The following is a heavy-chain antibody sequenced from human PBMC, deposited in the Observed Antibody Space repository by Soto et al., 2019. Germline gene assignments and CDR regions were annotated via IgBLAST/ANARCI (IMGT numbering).Heavy chain of an antibody. Sequence: QVQLVQSGAEVKKPGASVKVSCKVSGYSFITYGVSWVRQAPGQGLDWMGWISTYNGNTKYAERLQGRVTMTTDTTTSTACMELSSLRSGDTAVYYCARGATDYHDNSGNYFWDYWGQGTLVTVSS. J-gene: IGHJ4*02. V-gene: IGHV1-18*01. CDR2: ISTYNGNT. D-gene: IGHD3-22*01. CDR1: GYSFITYG. CDR3: ARGATDYHDNSGNYFWDY.